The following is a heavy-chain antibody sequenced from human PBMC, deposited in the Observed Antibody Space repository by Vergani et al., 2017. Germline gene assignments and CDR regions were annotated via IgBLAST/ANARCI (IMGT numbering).Heavy chain of an antibody. J-gene: IGHJ6*03. V-gene: IGHV3-30*18. D-gene: IGHD2-2*01. CDR1: GYTSSYYG. Sequence: QVHLVESGGGVVQPGRSLRLSCVVSGYTSSYYGMHWVRQAPGKGLEWVAVISYDGTQKYYADSVKGRFTISRDNSKSTLYLQMNSLRAEDTAVYYCAKDRYCSSTSCYGYMDVWGKGTTVTVSS. CDR2: ISYDGTQK. CDR3: AKDRYCSSTSCYGYMDV.